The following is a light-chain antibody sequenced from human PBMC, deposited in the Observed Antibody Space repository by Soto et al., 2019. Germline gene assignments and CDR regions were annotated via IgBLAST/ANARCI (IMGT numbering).Light chain of an antibody. J-gene: IGKJ1*01. Sequence: DIPLTQSPSTLSASVGDRVTITCRASQSISNYLAWYQQKPGKAHKVLIYKASSLESVVPSRFSGSGSGTEFTLTISSLQPXXFAXXXXQXCDSYWTFGQGTKVEIK. V-gene: IGKV1-5*03. CDR1: QSISNY. CDR3: QXCDSYWT. CDR2: KAS.